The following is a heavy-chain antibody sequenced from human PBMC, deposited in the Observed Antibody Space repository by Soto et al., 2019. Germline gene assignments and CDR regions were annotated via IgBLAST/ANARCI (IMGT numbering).Heavy chain of an antibody. V-gene: IGHV4-31*03. CDR1: GGSISSGDQY. J-gene: IGHJ6*02. Sequence: SETLSLTCSVSGGSISSGDQYWTWIRHRPGEGLEWFGYINHRGSLYYNPSLKSRVSMSVDTSKNQFSLNLSSVTAADTAVYYCARELPQRQGRNMDVWGQGATVTVSS. CDR3: ARELPQRQGRNMDV. D-gene: IGHD1-1*01. CDR2: INHRGSL.